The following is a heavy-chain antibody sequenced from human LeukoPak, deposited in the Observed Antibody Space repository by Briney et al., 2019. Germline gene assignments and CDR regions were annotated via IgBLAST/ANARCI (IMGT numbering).Heavy chain of an antibody. Sequence: PGGSLRLSCAASGFTFSSYGMHWVRQAPGKGLEWVAFIWYDGSDEYYADSVKGRFTISRDNSKNTLYLQMNSLRVEDTAVYYCARTRGGGWYEMGHWGQGALVTVSS. V-gene: IGHV3-33*01. CDR1: GFTFSSYG. J-gene: IGHJ4*02. CDR3: ARTRGGGWYEMGH. CDR2: IWYDGSDE. D-gene: IGHD6-19*01.